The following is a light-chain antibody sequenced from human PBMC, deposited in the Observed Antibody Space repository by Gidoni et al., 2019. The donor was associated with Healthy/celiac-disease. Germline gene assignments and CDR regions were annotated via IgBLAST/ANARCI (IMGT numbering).Light chain of an antibody. CDR2: GAS. Sequence: EIVMTQSPATLSVSLGERATLSCRASQSVSSNLAWYQQKPGQAPRLLIYGASTRATGIPARFSGSGSGTEFTLTISSLQSEDFAVYYCQQYNNWPRTFGQXTKVEIK. CDR1: QSVSSN. V-gene: IGKV3-15*01. J-gene: IGKJ1*01. CDR3: QQYNNWPRT.